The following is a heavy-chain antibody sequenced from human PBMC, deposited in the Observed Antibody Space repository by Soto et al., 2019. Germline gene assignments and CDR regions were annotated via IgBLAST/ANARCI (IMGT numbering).Heavy chain of an antibody. CDR2: ISGSGGST. J-gene: IGHJ4*02. V-gene: IGHV3-23*01. D-gene: IGHD1-26*01. CDR3: AKDFVWELLSSYFDY. Sequence: EVQLLESGGGLVQPGGSLRLPCAASGFTFSSYAMSWVRQAPGKGLEWVSAISGSGGSTYYADSVKGRFTISRDNSKNTLYLQMNSLRAEDTAVYYCAKDFVWELLSSYFDYWGQGTLVTVSS. CDR1: GFTFSSYA.